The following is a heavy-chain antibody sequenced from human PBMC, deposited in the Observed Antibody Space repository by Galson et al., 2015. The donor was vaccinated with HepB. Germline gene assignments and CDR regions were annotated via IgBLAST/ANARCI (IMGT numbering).Heavy chain of an antibody. D-gene: IGHD3-3*01. CDR2: INPNSGGT. CDR1: GYTFTGYY. J-gene: IGHJ3*02. Sequence: SVKVSCKASGYTFTGYYMHWVRQAPGQGLEWMGWINPNSGGTNYAQKFQGWVTMTRDTSISTAYMELSRLRSDDTAVYYCAREMVANGVVKDAFDIWGQGTMVTVSS. V-gene: IGHV1-2*04. CDR3: AREMVANGVVKDAFDI.